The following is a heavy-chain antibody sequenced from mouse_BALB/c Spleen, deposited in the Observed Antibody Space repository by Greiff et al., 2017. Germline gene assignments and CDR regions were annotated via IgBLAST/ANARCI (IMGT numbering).Heavy chain of an antibody. CDR3: ARHYYGSSSYWYFDV. CDR1: GFAFSSYD. CDR2: ISSGGGST. D-gene: IGHD1-1*01. Sequence: EVKLMESGGGLVKPGGSLKLSCAASGFAFSSYDMSWVRQTPEKRLEWVAYISSGGGSTYYPDTVKGRFTISRDNAKNTLYLQMSSLKSEDTAMYYCARHYYGSSSYWYFDVWGAGTTVTVSS. V-gene: IGHV5-12-1*01. J-gene: IGHJ1*01.